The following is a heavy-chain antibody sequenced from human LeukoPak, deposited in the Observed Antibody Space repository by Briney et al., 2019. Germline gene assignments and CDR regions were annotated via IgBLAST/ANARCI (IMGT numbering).Heavy chain of an antibody. Sequence: PGGSLRLSCVASGFPFSSYWMTWVRQAPGKGLEWVANIKQDGSKKSYVDSVKGRFTISRDNAKNSLYLQMNSLRADDTAVYYCVKSRRVGANQRGLFDYWGQGTLVTVSP. CDR1: GFPFSSYW. J-gene: IGHJ4*02. D-gene: IGHD1-26*01. CDR2: IKQDGSKK. CDR3: VKSRRVGANQRGLFDY. V-gene: IGHV3-7*03.